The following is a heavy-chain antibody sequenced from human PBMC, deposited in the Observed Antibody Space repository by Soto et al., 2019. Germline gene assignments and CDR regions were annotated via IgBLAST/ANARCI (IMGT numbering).Heavy chain of an antibody. CDR3: ARRVYDSSGFRPG. CDR1: GGSMSSSNW. CDR2: AHHSGRT. D-gene: IGHD3-22*01. V-gene: IGHV4-4*02. J-gene: IGHJ4*02. Sequence: PSETLSLTCTVSGGSMSSSNWWNWVRQSPGKGLEWIGEAHHSGRTNYNPSLKSRVTISVDTSKNQFSLKLSSVTAADTAVYYCARRVYDSSGFRPGWGQGNPVTVSS.